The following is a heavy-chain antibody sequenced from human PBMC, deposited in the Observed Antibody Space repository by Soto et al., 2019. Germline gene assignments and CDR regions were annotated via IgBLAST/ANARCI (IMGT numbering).Heavy chain of an antibody. V-gene: IGHV3-33*01. D-gene: IGHD3-16*01. CDR1: GFSVSDYV. Sequence: GGSLRLSCAASGFSVSDYVMHWVRHAPGKGLEWEAVMWYHGRDLFYTDSVKGRFTISIDNSKNTLFLQMNSFRADDTAVYYCARDQGGQSGHFIFEHWGQGALVTVAS. J-gene: IGHJ4*02. CDR3: ARDQGGQSGHFIFEH. CDR2: MWYHGRDL.